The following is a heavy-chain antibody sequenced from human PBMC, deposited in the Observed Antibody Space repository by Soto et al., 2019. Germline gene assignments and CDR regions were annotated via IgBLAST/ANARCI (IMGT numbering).Heavy chain of an antibody. J-gene: IGHJ4*02. D-gene: IGHD6-13*01. CDR3: ARVRVGIAAPRVWPY. Sequence: AAVKVSCKASGYTFPSYVISWVRQAPVQGLEWMTWNNHNNGNTKYAEKLLSRVTVTTDTSTTTAYMEERSLTYDNTAVYYSARVRVGIAAPRVWPYWGQGTPVTVSS. CDR2: NNHNNGNT. V-gene: IGHV1-18*01. CDR1: GYTFPSYV.